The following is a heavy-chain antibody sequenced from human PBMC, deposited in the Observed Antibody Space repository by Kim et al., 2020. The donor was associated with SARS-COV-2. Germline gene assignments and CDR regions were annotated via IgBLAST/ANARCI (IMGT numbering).Heavy chain of an antibody. CDR1: GFLVSSNY. D-gene: IGHD1-7*01. Sequence: GGSLRLSCAASGFLVSSNYMSWVRQAPGKGLEWVSVTYNDGTTYYDGTTYYADSVKGRFTISRDNSKNTLYLQMNSLRAEDTAMYYCARAGTNTAYYAMDVWGQGTTVTVSS. CDR2: TYNDG. J-gene: IGHJ6*02. CDR3: ARAGTNTAYYAMDV. V-gene: IGHV3-23*03.